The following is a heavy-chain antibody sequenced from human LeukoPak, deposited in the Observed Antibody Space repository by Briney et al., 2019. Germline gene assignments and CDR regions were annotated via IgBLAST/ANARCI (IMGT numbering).Heavy chain of an antibody. Sequence: SGTLCLTCTASGGTISSSSFDWGWHRQPPGKGRVGIGRSYYSGSTYYNPSLQRRVTISVDPSKNQFSLELSSVTAADTAVYYCARSSRRFLEWLSPPTNAFDIWGQGTMVTVSS. CDR3: ARSSRRFLEWLSPPTNAFDI. D-gene: IGHD3-3*01. CDR2: SYYSGST. CDR1: GGTISSSSFD. V-gene: IGHV4-39*07. J-gene: IGHJ3*02.